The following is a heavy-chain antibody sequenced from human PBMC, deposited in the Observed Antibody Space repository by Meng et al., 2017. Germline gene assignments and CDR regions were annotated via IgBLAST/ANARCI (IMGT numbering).Heavy chain of an antibody. J-gene: IGHJ3*02. D-gene: IGHD6-19*01. CDR3: ARGSFLLYSSGWRTYDAFDI. CDR2: INHSGST. Sequence: LTQWGAGLLKPSETLSLTCAGYGGSFSGYYWSWIRQPPGKGLEWIGEINHSGSTNYNPSLKSRVTISVDTSKNQFSLKLSSVTAADTAVYYCARGSFLLYSSGWRTYDAFDIWGQGTMVTVSS. V-gene: IGHV4-34*02. CDR1: GGSFSGYY.